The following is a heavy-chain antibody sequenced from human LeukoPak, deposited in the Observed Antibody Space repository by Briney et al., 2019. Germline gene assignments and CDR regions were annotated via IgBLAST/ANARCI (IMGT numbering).Heavy chain of an antibody. CDR1: GYTFTSYG. CDR2: ISAYNGNT. CDR3: ARDLKWGVFGELLTNDY. V-gene: IGHV1-18*01. D-gene: IGHD3-10*01. Sequence: GASVKVSCKASGYTFTSYGISWVRQAPGQGLEWMGWISAYNGNTNYAQKLQGRVTMTTDTSTSTAYMELRSLRSDDTAVYYCARDLKWGVFGELLTNDYWGQGTLVTVSS. J-gene: IGHJ4*02.